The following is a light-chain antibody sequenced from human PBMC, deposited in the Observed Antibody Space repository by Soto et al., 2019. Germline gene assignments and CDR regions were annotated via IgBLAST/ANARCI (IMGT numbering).Light chain of an antibody. CDR3: QQYNNWPWT. Sequence: EMVMTQSPATLSVSPGERGTLSCRASQSVSSNLAWYQQKPGQAPRLLIYGASTRATGIPARFSGSRSGTEFTLTISSLQSEDFAVYYCQQYNNWPWTFGQGTKVEIK. V-gene: IGKV3-15*01. J-gene: IGKJ1*01. CDR1: QSVSSN. CDR2: GAS.